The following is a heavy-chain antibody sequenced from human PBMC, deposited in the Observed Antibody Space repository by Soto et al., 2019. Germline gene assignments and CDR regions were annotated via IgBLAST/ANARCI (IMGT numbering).Heavy chain of an antibody. J-gene: IGHJ4*02. Sequence: QVQLVESGGGVVQPGRSLRLSCAASGFTFSSYAMHWVRQAPGKGLEWVAVISYDGSNKYYADSVKGRFTIPRDNSKNTLYLKMNSLRAEDRAGYYCARVNSGSDYWGQGTLVTVSS. CDR2: ISYDGSNK. D-gene: IGHD1-26*01. CDR3: ARVNSGSDY. V-gene: IGHV3-30-3*01. CDR1: GFTFSSYA.